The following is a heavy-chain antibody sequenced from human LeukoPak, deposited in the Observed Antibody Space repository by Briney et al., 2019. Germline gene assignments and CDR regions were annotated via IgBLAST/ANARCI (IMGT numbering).Heavy chain of an antibody. CDR3: ARSIGYCSGGSCYYFDY. J-gene: IGHJ4*02. V-gene: IGHV3-23*01. CDR2: ISGSGGST. Sequence: GGTLRLSCAASGFTFSSYGMSWVRQAPGKGLEWVSAISGSGGSTYYADSVKGRFIISRDNSKNTLYLQMNSLRADDTAVYYCARSIGYCSGGSCYYFDYWGQGTLVTVSS. D-gene: IGHD2-15*01. CDR1: GFTFSSYG.